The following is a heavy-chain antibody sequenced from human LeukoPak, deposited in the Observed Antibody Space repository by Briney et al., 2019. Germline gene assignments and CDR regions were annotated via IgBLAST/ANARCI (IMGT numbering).Heavy chain of an antibody. D-gene: IGHD4-11*01. CDR2: INPITGGT. CDR1: GYTFTGYY. J-gene: IGHJ5*02. CDR3: AGQYQTLGGVDP. V-gene: IGHV1-2*06. Sequence: ASVNVSCKASGYTFTGYYMHWVRQAPEQGPEWMGRINPITGGTNYAQKFQVRAIMTRETSISTAYMELSSLTPDDTAVYYCAGQYQTLGGVDPWGQGTLVTVSS.